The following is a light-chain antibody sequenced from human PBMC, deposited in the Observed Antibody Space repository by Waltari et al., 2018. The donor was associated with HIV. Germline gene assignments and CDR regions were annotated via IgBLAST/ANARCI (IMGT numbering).Light chain of an antibody. CDR1: ASTIGKHA. V-gene: IGLV1-51*01. Sequence: QFMFTQPPSVSAAPGQKVTISCSGSASTIGKHALSWYHHVPVTAPKLLIFDKNKRPSGISGRFSGSKSGTSGTLAIFGLQTGDEADYYCGTWDSSLSAYVFGTVTKVTVL. CDR2: DKN. J-gene: IGLJ1*01. CDR3: GTWDSSLSAYV.